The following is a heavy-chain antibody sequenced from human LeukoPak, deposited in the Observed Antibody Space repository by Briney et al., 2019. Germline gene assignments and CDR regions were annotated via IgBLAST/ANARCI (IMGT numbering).Heavy chain of an antibody. Sequence: PSQTLSLTCTVSGGSISSGGYYWSWIRQHPGKGLEWIGYIHYSGSTYYNPSLKSRVTMSVGTSKSQFSLKLSSVTAADTAVYYCARDEGYYFDYWGQGTLVTVSS. CDR1: GGSISSGGYY. CDR2: IHYSGST. V-gene: IGHV4-31*03. J-gene: IGHJ4*02. CDR3: ARDEGYYFDY.